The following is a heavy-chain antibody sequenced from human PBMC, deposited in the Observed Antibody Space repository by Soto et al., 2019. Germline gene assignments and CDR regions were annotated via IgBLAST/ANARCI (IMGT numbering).Heavy chain of an antibody. V-gene: IGHV3-23*01. J-gene: IGHJ6*02. CDR2: VNGGSTP. Sequence: LRLSCAASGFTFNSYAMNWVRQAPGKGPEWVTTVNGGSTPYYADSVKGRFTISRDNSKNTLYLQMNSLRAEDTAVYYCAKGKDCSGVYGMDVWGQGTTVTVSS. CDR1: GFTFNSYA. CDR3: AKGKDCSGVYGMDV. D-gene: IGHD6-19*01.